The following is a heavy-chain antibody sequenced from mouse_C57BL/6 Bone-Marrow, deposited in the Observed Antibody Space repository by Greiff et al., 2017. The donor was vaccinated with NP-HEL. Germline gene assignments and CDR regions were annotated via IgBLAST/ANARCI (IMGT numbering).Heavy chain of an antibody. Sequence: VKLQESGPELVKPGASVKISCKASGYAFSSSWMNWVKQRPGKGLEWIGRIYPGDGDTNYNGKFKGKATLTADKSSSTAYMQLSSLTSEDSAVYFCARSRGGFAYWGQGTLVTVSA. V-gene: IGHV1-82*01. J-gene: IGHJ3*01. CDR2: IYPGDGDT. CDR1: GYAFSSSW. CDR3: ARSRGGFAY.